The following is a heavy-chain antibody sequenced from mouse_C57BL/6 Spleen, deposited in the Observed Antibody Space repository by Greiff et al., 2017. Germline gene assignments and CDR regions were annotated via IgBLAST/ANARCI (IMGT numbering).Heavy chain of an antibody. D-gene: IGHD2-2*01. CDR1: GYTFTSYW. Sequence: VQLQQPGAELVKPGASVKLSCKASGYTFTSYWMHWVKQRPGQGLEWIGMIHPNSGSTNYNEKFKSKATLTVDKSSSTAYMQLSSLTSEDSAVYYCAAIYYGYGAWFAYWGQGTLVTVSA. CDR2: IHPNSGST. V-gene: IGHV1-64*01. J-gene: IGHJ3*01. CDR3: AAIYYGYGAWFAY.